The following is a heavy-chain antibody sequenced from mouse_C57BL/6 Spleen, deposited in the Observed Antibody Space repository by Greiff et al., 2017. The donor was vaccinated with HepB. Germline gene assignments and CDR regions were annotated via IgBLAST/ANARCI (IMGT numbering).Heavy chain of an antibody. CDR1: GYAFSSYW. Sequence: QVQLQQSGAELVKPGASVKISCKASGYAFSSYWMNWVKQRPGKGLEWIGQIYPGDGDTNYNGKFKGKATLTADKSSSTAYMQLSSLTSEDSAVYFCARLFMLGNAMDYWGQGTSVTVSS. CDR3: ARLFMLGNAMDY. J-gene: IGHJ4*01. V-gene: IGHV1-80*01. D-gene: IGHD3-3*01. CDR2: IYPGDGDT.